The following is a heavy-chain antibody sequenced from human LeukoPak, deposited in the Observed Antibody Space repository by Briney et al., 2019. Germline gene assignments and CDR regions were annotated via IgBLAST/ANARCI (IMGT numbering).Heavy chain of an antibody. Sequence: SVKVSCKASGGTFSSYAISWVRQAPGQGLEWMGGIIPIFGTANYAQKFQGRVTITTDESTSTAYMELSSLRSEDTAVYYCASLDQYYDFWSGFPGFDYWGQGTLVTVSS. J-gene: IGHJ4*02. CDR1: GGTFSSYA. CDR2: IIPIFGTA. V-gene: IGHV1-69*05. CDR3: ASLDQYYDFWSGFPGFDY. D-gene: IGHD3-3*01.